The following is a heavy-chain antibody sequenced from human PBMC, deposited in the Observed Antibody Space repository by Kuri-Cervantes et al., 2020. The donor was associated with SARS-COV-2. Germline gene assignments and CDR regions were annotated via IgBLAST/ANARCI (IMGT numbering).Heavy chain of an antibody. CDR3: ARLGTVPFDY. Sequence: SQTLSLTCAVYGGSFSGYYWSWIRQPPGKGLEWIGEINHSGSTNYNPSLKGRVTISVDTSKNQFSLKLSSVTAADTAVYYCARLGTVPFDYWGQGTLVTVSS. J-gene: IGHJ4*02. D-gene: IGHD4-17*01. CDR2: INHSGST. CDR1: GGSFSGYY. V-gene: IGHV4-34*01.